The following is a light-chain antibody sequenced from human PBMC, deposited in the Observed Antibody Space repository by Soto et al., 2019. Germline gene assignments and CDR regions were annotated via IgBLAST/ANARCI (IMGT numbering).Light chain of an antibody. CDR3: GTWDSSLGAVL. CDR2: ENN. J-gene: IGLJ2*01. Sequence: QSVLTQPPSVSAAPGQTVTISCSGSSSNIGKNYVSWYQQLPGTPPKLLIHENNNRPSGIPDRFSGSKSGTSATLGITGLQTGDEADYYCGTWDSSLGAVLFGGGTKLTVL. V-gene: IGLV1-51*02. CDR1: SSNIGKNY.